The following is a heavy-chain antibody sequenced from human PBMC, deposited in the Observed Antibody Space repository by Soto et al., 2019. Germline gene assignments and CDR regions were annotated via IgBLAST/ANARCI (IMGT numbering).Heavy chain of an antibody. CDR3: ARYTAVADPYYFDY. J-gene: IGHJ4*02. CDR2: ISDGVDRA. Sequence: GGSLRLSCAASGFNFATYSMSWVRQAPGKGLEWVAGISDGVDRAYYGDSVKGRFTISRDTSKNMLYLHMNSLRAEDTAIYYCARYTAVADPYYFDYWGQGTLVTVSS. CDR1: GFNFATYS. V-gene: IGHV3-23*01. D-gene: IGHD6-19*01.